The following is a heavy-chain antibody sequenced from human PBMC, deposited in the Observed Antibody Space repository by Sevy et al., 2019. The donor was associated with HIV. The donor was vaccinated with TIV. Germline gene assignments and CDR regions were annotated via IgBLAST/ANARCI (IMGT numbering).Heavy chain of an antibody. J-gene: IGHJ4*02. CDR2: IWYEGSTT. CDR1: GFTFSSFG. V-gene: IGHV3-33*01. Sequence: GGSLRLSCAASGFTFSSFGMHWVRQAPGKGLEWVAVIWYEGSTTYYADSVRGRFTISRDSSNNTLYLQMNSLRADDTAGYYCAATATHLDYWGQGTLVTVSS. D-gene: IGHD1-26*01. CDR3: AATATHLDY.